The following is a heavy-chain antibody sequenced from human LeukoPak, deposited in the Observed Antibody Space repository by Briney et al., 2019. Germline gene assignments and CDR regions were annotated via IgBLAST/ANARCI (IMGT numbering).Heavy chain of an antibody. D-gene: IGHD3-9*01. Sequence: GGSLRLSCATSGFIFKTYGMNWVRQAPGKGLEWVASISSTSNDLYYADSVKGRFSISRDNAKNSVFLQMNSLRADDTAIYFCTRGQYGDILTWPPPDSWGQGTLVTVSS. J-gene: IGHJ4*02. CDR3: TRGQYGDILTWPPPDS. CDR2: ISSTSNDL. CDR1: GFIFKTYG. V-gene: IGHV3-21*06.